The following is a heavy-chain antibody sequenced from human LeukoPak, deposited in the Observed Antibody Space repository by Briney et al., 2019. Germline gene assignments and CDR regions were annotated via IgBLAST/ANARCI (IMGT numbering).Heavy chain of an antibody. CDR3: ARDRSYDSSGYYNFDC. V-gene: IGHV4-4*07. Sequence: SETLSLTCTVSGGSISGYYWSWIRQPAVKGLEWIGRIYTTGSTNYNPSLKSRVTMSVDTSKNQFSLRLNSVTAADTAVYYCARDRSYDSSGYYNFDCWGQGTLVTVSS. CDR2: IYTTGST. CDR1: GGSISGYY. J-gene: IGHJ4*02. D-gene: IGHD3-22*01.